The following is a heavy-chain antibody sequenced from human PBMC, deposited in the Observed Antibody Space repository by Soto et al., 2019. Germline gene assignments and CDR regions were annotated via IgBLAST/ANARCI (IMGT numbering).Heavy chain of an antibody. Sequence: QVQLQESGPGLVKPSQTLSLTCTFSGGSISSGGYYWSWIRQHPGKGLEWIGYIYYSGSTYYNPSLKSRITISVVTSKNQFSLKLSSVTAADTAVYYCARSSPVVTAPWGQGTLVTVSS. CDR2: IYYSGST. CDR1: GGSISSGGYY. D-gene: IGHD2-21*02. CDR3: ARSSPVVTAP. J-gene: IGHJ5*02. V-gene: IGHV4-31*03.